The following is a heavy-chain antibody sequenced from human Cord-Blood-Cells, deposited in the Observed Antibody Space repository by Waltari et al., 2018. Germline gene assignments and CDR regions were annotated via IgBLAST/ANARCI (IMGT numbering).Heavy chain of an antibody. CDR2: IYYSGST. D-gene: IGHD3-10*01. Sequence: QVQLQESGPGLVKPSQTLSLTCTVSGGSISSGGYYWSWIRQHPGKGLEWIGYIYYSGSTYDNPSLKSRVTISVDTSKNQFSLKLSSVTAADTAVYYCARLTMVRGVINWFDPWGQGTLVTVSS. V-gene: IGHV4-31*03. CDR1: GGSISSGGYY. J-gene: IGHJ5*02. CDR3: ARLTMVRGVINWFDP.